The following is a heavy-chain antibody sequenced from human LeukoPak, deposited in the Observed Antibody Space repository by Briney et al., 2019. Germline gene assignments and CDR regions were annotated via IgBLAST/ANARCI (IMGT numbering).Heavy chain of an antibody. J-gene: IGHJ4*02. CDR2: IDPNSGGT. Sequence: ASVKVSCKASGYTFTGYYMHWVRQAPGQGLEWMGWIDPNSGGTNYAQKFQGRVTMTRDTSISTAYMELSRLRSDDTAVYYRARAKPDDQPGIAVAGRTACDYWGQGTLVTVSS. CDR3: ARAKPDDQPGIAVAGRTACDY. D-gene: IGHD6-19*01. CDR1: GYTFTGYY. V-gene: IGHV1-2*02.